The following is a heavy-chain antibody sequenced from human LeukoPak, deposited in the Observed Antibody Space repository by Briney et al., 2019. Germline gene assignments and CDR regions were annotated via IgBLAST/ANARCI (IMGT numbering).Heavy chain of an antibody. J-gene: IGHJ4*02. V-gene: IGHV3-9*01. CDR1: GFTFDDCG. D-gene: IGHD6-13*01. Sequence: GGSLRLSCAASGFTFDDCGMHWVRQAPGKGLEWVSGISWNSGSIAYADSVKGRFTISRDNAKNSLYLQMNSLRTEDTAFYYCAKVRAAATYFDYWGQGTLVTVSS. CDR3: AKVRAAATYFDY. CDR2: ISWNSGSI.